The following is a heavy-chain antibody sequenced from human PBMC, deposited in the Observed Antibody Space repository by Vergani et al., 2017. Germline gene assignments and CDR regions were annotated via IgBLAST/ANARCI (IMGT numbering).Heavy chain of an antibody. V-gene: IGHV3-15*07. CDR2: IKSTFDRGTT. J-gene: IGHJ6*02. CDR1: GFSFRNAW. Sequence: EVQLLESGGGLVQPGGSLRLSCVASGFSFRNAWMNWVRRTPGKGLEWVGRIKSTFDRGTTDYAAAVKGRFTISRDDSKNTLFLQMNGLKTEDIGVYYCTTDPQYCGDGSCCWLRDHHYYGMDVWGQGTTVTVSS. D-gene: IGHD2-21*01. CDR3: TTDPQYCGDGSCCWLRDHHYYGMDV.